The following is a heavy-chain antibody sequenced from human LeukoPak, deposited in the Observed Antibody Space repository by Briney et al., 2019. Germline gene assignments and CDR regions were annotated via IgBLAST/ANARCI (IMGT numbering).Heavy chain of an antibody. CDR1: GGSISSSSYY. CDR3: ARHQWHYYYYMGV. Sequence: SETLSLTCTISGGSISSSSYYWGWIRQPPGKGLEWIGSIYYSGDTYYNPSLKSRRVTISVDTSKDQFSLRLSSVTAADTAVYYCARHQWHYYYYMGVWGKGSTVTVSS. V-gene: IGHV4-39*01. D-gene: IGHD6-19*01. CDR2: IYYSGDT. J-gene: IGHJ6*03.